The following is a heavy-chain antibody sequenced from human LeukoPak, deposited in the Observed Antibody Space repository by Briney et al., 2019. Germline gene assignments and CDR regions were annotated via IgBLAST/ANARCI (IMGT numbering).Heavy chain of an antibody. V-gene: IGHV3-23*01. J-gene: IGHJ4*02. CDR2: VSGSGGNT. Sequence: RGSLRLSCAASGFTFNSYAMSWVRQAPGKGLDWVSGVSGSGGNTDYSDSVRGRFTISRDNSDNTLYLQMNSLRAEDTALYYCAKVRRRDSKSPGDARVDYWGQGTLVTVSS. CDR1: GFTFNSYA. D-gene: IGHD3-3*01. CDR3: AKVRRRDSKSPGDARVDY.